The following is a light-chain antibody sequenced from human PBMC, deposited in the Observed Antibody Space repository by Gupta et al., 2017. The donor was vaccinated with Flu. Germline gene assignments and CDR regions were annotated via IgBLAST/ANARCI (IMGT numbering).Light chain of an antibody. J-gene: IGKJ1*01. CDR3: QQYGSYWT. CDR2: GAS. V-gene: IGKV3-20*01. Sequence: EIVLTQSPGNLSLSPGERATLSCRASQSVSSSYLSWYQQKPGQAPRLLIYGASSRATGIPDRFSGSGSGTYFTLTSSRLEPEDVAVYYCQQYGSYWTFGQGTKVEIK. CDR1: QSVSSSY.